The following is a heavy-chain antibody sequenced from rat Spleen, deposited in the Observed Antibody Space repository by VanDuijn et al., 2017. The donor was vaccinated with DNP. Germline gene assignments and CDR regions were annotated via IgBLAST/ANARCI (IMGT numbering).Heavy chain of an antibody. CDR3: TRGPIYYCTTYIPDY. D-gene: IGHD1-2*01. V-gene: IGHV5-31*01. CDR2: ITNTGGST. Sequence: EVQLVESGGGLVQPGRSLKLSCVASGFTFNNYWMTWIRQAPGKGLEWVASITNTGGSTYYPDSVKGRFTISRDNAKSTLYLQMNSLRSEDTATYYWTRGPIYYCTTYIPDYWGQGVMVTVSS. CDR1: GFTFNNYW. J-gene: IGHJ2*01.